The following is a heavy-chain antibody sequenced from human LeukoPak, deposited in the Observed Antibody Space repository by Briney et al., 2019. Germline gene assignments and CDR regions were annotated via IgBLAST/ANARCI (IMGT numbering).Heavy chain of an antibody. CDR2: ISYSGVYK. V-gene: IGHV3-21*01. Sequence: PGGSLRLSCAASGFNFMNYTMNWVRQAPGEGLEWVSSISYSGVYKYYADSLKGRFTISRDNAKNSLFLQMSSLRAEDTAMYYCCTPNDYCGHGTLVTVSS. D-gene: IGHD2-15*01. J-gene: IGHJ4*01. CDR1: GFNFMNYT. CDR3: CTPNDY.